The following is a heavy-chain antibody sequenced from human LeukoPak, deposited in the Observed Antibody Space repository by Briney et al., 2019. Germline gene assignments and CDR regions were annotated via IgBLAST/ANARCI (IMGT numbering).Heavy chain of an antibody. CDR3: ARASWTQLWFDY. CDR1: GYTFTSYD. CDR2: ISAYNGNT. Sequence: ASVKVSCKASGYTFTSYDISWVLQAPGQGLEWMGWISAYNGNTNYAQKLQGRVTMTTDTSTSTAYMELRSLRSDDTAVYYCARASWTQLWFDYWGQGTLVTVSS. J-gene: IGHJ4*02. D-gene: IGHD5-18*01. V-gene: IGHV1-18*01.